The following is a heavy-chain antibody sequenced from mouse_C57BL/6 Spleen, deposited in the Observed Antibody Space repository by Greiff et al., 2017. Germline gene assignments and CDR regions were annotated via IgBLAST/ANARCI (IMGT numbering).Heavy chain of an antibody. Sequence: VQLKESGPGLVKPSQSLSLTCSVTGYSITSGYYWNWIRQFPGNKLEWMGYISYDGSNNYNPSLKNRISITRDTSKNQFFLKLNSVTTEDTATYYCAREDGYLYYFDYWGQGTTLTVSS. CDR1: GYSITSGYY. CDR3: AREDGYLYYFDY. CDR2: ISYDGSN. V-gene: IGHV3-6*01. D-gene: IGHD2-3*01. J-gene: IGHJ2*01.